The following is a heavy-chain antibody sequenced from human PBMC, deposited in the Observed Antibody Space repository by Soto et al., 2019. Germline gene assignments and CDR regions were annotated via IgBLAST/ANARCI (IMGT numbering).Heavy chain of an antibody. D-gene: IGHD6-6*01. CDR1: GGSFSGYY. V-gene: IGHV4-34*01. Sequence: SETLSLTCAVYGGSFSGYYWSWIRQPPGKGLEWVGVVNDSGNTNYNPSLKSRVTISVDTSKNQFSLELTSVTAADTALYYCARVTQHRIAARPYYYGLDVWGPGTTVTVSS. CDR2: VNDSGNT. J-gene: IGHJ6*02. CDR3: ARVTQHRIAARPYYYGLDV.